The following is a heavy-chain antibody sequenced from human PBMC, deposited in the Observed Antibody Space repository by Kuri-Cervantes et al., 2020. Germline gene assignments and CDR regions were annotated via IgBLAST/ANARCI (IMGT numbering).Heavy chain of an antibody. Sequence: GESLKISCAASGFTFSTYDMHWVRQAPGKGLEWVAYIRYDGNNKNYADSVRGRFSISRDNSKNTLYLQMNSLRAEDTAVYYCARDTSRYMDVWGKGTTVTVSS. CDR1: GFTFSTYD. CDR2: IRYDGNNK. J-gene: IGHJ6*03. CDR3: ARDTSRYMDV. D-gene: IGHD2/OR15-2a*01. V-gene: IGHV3-30*02.